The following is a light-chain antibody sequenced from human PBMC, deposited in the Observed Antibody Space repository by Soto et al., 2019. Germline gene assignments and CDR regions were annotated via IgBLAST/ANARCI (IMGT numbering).Light chain of an antibody. Sequence: DIQMTQSPSSLSASIGDRVTLTCRASQSIGTNLNWYQHKVGKAPELLIYAASSLQSGVPSRFSGSGYGTDFTLTISSLQPEDIATYYCQQSYTTPRTIGRGTTVEIK. V-gene: IGKV1-39*01. CDR3: QQSYTTPRT. J-gene: IGKJ1*01. CDR1: QSIGTN. CDR2: AAS.